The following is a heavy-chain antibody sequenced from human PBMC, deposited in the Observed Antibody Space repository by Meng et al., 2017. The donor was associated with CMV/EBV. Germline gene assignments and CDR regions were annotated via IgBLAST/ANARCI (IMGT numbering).Heavy chain of an antibody. CDR1: GFTFSSYW. J-gene: IGHJ5*02. D-gene: IGHD3-10*01. V-gene: IGHV3-74*01. CDR2: INSDGSST. CDR3: ARGGANMVRGLLDWFDP. Sequence: GESLKISCAASGFTFSSYWIHWVRQAPGKGLVWVSRINSDGSSTSYADSVKGRFTITRDNAKNTLYLQMNSLRAEDTAVYYCARGGANMVRGLLDWFDPWGQGTLVTVSS.